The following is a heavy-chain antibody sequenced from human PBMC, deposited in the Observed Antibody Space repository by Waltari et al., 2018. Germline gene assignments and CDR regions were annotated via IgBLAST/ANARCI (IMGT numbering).Heavy chain of an antibody. V-gene: IGHV3-23*01. CDR3: ARGSGVDY. J-gene: IGHJ4*02. Sequence: FSTYVMNWVRQAPGKGLEWVSSISDGGGIINYADAVKGRFTISRDNSKNTVYLQMKSLRAEDTAVYYCARGSGVDYWGQGTLVTISS. CDR1: FSTYV. CDR2: ISDGGGII. D-gene: IGHD7-27*01.